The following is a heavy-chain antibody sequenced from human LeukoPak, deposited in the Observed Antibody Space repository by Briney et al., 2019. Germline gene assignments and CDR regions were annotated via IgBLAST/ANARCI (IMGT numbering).Heavy chain of an antibody. CDR1: GYSFTTYW. V-gene: IGHV5-51*01. CDR2: IYPGDSDT. Sequence: HGDSLKISCKGSGYSFTTYWIAWVRQMPEKGLEWMGIIYPGDSDTRYSPSFEGQVTISADRSISTAYLQWSSLKASDTAMYYCARVYQDSGANRDAFDIWGQGTMVTVFS. J-gene: IGHJ3*02. D-gene: IGHD1-26*01. CDR3: ARVYQDSGANRDAFDI.